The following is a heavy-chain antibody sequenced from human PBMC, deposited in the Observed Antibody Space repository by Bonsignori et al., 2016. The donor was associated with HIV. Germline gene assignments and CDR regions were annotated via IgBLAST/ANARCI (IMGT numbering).Heavy chain of an antibody. CDR1: GYTFTGYY. J-gene: IGHJ4*01. CDR3: TRGIGRGRSCLFVY. Sequence: QVQLVQSGAEMKKPGASVKVSCKASGYTFTGYYIHWVRQAPGQGLEWMGWFNPDTGGAYYPQKFQGRVTMTGDSSITTAYMELSSLRSDDTAVYYCTRGIGRGRSCLFVYWGQ. CDR2: FNPDTGGA. D-gene: IGHD2-15*01. V-gene: IGHV1-2*02.